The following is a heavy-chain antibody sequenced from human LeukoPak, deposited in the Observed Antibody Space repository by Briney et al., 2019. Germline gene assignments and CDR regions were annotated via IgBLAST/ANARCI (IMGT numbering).Heavy chain of an antibody. CDR3: AKDPVLLWFGEPSSYFDY. Sequence: PGRSLRLSCAASGFTFSSYGMHWVRQAPGKGLEWVAVISYDGSNKYYADSVKGRFTISRDNSKNTLYLQMNSLRAEDTAVYYCAKDPVLLWFGEPSSYFDYWGQGTLVTVSS. D-gene: IGHD3-10*01. V-gene: IGHV3-30*18. CDR2: ISYDGSNK. CDR1: GFTFSSYG. J-gene: IGHJ4*02.